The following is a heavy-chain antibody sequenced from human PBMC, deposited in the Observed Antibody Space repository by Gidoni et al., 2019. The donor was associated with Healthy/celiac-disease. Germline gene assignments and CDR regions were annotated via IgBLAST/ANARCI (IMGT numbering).Heavy chain of an antibody. CDR2: IYYSGST. Sequence: QVQLQESGPGLVKLSETLSLTCTVSGGSISSSYWSWIRQPPGKGLECIGYIYYSGSTNYNPSLKSRVTISVDTSKNQFSLKLSSVTAADTAVYYCARAPYGGNSGGFIFDYWGQGTLVTVSS. D-gene: IGHD4-17*01. CDR1: GGSISSSY. V-gene: IGHV4-59*01. CDR3: ARAPYGGNSGGFIFDY. J-gene: IGHJ4*02.